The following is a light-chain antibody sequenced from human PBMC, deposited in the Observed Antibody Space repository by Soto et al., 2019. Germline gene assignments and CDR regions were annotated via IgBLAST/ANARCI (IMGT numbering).Light chain of an antibody. V-gene: IGKV3-20*01. CDR2: GAS. CDR1: QSVSSSF. J-gene: IGKJ4*01. CDR3: QQYDSSPLT. Sequence: EIVLKQSPGTLSLSPGERATLSCRASQSVSSSFLAWYQQKPGQAPRLLIYGASSRATGIPDRFSGSGSGTDFTLTISRLEPEDGAVYYCQQYDSSPLTFGGGTKVEIK.